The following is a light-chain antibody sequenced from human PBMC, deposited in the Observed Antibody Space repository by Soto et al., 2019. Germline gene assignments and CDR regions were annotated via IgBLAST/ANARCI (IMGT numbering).Light chain of an antibody. J-gene: IGLJ1*01. CDR2: GDN. V-gene: IGLV1-40*01. CDR3: QSYDTRLSAHV. Sequence: QSALTQPPSVSGAPGQRVTVSCSGTSSNIGAGYDVHWYQQFPGTAPKLPIYGDNNRPSGVPDRFSGSKSGTSASLAITGLQAEDEADYYCQSYDTRLSAHVFGTGTKLTVL. CDR1: SSNIGAGYD.